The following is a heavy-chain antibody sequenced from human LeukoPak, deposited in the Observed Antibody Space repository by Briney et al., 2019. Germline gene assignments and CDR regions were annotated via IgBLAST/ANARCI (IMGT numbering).Heavy chain of an antibody. CDR3: ARVDTALTPDLYYFDY. V-gene: IGHV1-2*02. CDR2: INPNSGGT. D-gene: IGHD5-18*01. CDR1: GYTFTGYY. Sequence: ASVKVSCKASGYTFTGYYMHWVRQAPGQGLEWMGWINPNSGGTNYAQKFQGRVTMTRDTPISTAYMELSRLRSDDTAVYYCARVDTALTPDLYYFDYWGQGTLVTVSS. J-gene: IGHJ4*02.